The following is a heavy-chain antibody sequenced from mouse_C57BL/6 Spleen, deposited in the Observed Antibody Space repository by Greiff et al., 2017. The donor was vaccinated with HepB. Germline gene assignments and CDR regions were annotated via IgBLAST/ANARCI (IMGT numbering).Heavy chain of an antibody. D-gene: IGHD1-1*01. V-gene: IGHV5-6*02. CDR3: ARGGYGSSCLVSWYFDV. Sequence: EVMLVESGGDLVKPGGSLKLSCAASGFTFSSYGMSWVRQTPDKRLEWVATISSGGSYTYYPDSVKGRFTISRDTAKNTLYLQMSSLTSADTAMYYCARGGYGSSCLVSWYFDVWGTGTTVTVSS. CDR2: ISSGGSYT. J-gene: IGHJ1*03. CDR1: GFTFSSYG.